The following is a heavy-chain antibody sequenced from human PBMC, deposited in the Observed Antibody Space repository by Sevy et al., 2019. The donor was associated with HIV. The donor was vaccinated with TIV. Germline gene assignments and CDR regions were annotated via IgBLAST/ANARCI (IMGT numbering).Heavy chain of an antibody. J-gene: IGHJ4*02. Sequence: GGSLRLSCAASGFTFSSYSMNWVRQAPGKGLEWVSSISSSSSYIYYAASVKGRFTISRDNAKNSLYLQMNSLRAEDTAVYYCATGKVNYYDSSFARVWGQRTLVTVSS. D-gene: IGHD3-22*01. CDR3: ATGKVNYYDSSFARV. CDR2: ISSSSSYI. V-gene: IGHV3-21*01. CDR1: GFTFSSYS.